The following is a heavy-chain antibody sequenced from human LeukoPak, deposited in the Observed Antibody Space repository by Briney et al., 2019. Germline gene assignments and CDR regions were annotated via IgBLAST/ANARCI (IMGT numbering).Heavy chain of an antibody. CDR1: EYTFSRYA. J-gene: IGHJ4*02. CDR2: INTDGSST. Sequence: GGSLRLSCAASEYTFSRYAMSWVRQAPGKGLVWVSRINTDGSSTSYADSVKGRFTISRDNAKNTLYLQMNSLRAEDTAVYYCVRDDDRPDNGLDYWGQGTLVTVSS. CDR3: VRDDDRPDNGLDY. V-gene: IGHV3-74*01. D-gene: IGHD3-22*01.